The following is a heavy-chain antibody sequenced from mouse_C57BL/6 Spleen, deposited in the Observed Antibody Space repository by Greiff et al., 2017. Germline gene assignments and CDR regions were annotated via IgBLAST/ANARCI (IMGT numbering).Heavy chain of an antibody. V-gene: IGHV1-64*01. CDR3: ARSGYSHWYFDV. Sequence: VQLQQPGAELVKPGASVKLSCKASGYTFTSYWMHWVKQRPGQGLKWIGMIHPNSGSTNYNEKFKSKATLTVDKSSSTAYMQLSSLTSEDSAVYYCARSGYSHWYFDVWGTGTTVTVSS. D-gene: IGHD3-2*02. CDR1: GYTFTSYW. CDR2: IHPNSGST. J-gene: IGHJ1*03.